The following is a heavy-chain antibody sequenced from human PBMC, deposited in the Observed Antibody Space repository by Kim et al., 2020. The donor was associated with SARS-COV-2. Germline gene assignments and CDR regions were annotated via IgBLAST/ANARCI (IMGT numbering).Heavy chain of an antibody. Sequence: LKSRVTISVATSKNQFSLKLSSVIAADTAVYYCARGPYDILTGYYGNWFDPWGQGTLVTVSS. V-gene: IGHV4-59*09. J-gene: IGHJ5*02. CDR3: ARGPYDILTGYYGNWFDP. D-gene: IGHD3-9*01.